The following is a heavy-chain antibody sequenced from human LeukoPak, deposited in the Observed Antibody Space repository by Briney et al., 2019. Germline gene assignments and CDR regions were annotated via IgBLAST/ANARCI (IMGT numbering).Heavy chain of an antibody. D-gene: IGHD6-13*01. CDR3: ARAYSRVHPFDI. CDR1: GVSISPYY. Sequence: KPSETLSLTCAVSGVSISPYYWSWVRQSPGKGLEWIGNIYDGENTNNNPSLTSRVTISADTSKNQLSLRLSSVTAADTAVYYCARAYSRVHPFDIWGQGTMVIVSS. V-gene: IGHV4-59*01. CDR2: IYDGENT. J-gene: IGHJ3*02.